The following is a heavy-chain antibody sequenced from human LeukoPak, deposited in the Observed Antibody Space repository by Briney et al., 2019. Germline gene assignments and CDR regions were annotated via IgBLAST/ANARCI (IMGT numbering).Heavy chain of an antibody. CDR3: ARVVPAAFWFDP. CDR1: GGSISSSSYY. D-gene: IGHD2-2*01. J-gene: IGHJ5*02. Sequence: SETLSLTCTVSGGSISSSSYYWGWIRQPPGKGLEWIGSICYSGSTYYNPSLKSRDTISVDTSKNQFSLKLSSVTAADTAVYYCARVVPAAFWFDPWGQGTLVTVSS. CDR2: ICYSGST. V-gene: IGHV4-39*01.